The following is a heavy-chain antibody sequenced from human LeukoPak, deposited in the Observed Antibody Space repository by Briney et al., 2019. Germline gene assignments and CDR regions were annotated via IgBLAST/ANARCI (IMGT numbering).Heavy chain of an antibody. CDR1: GYTLTGYY. V-gene: IGHV1-2*02. D-gene: IGHD3-3*01. CDR3: ARDDFWSGYYPFDY. CDR2: INPNSGGT. J-gene: IGHJ4*02. Sequence: ASVKVSCKASGYTLTGYYMHWVRQAPGQGLEWMGWINPNSGGTSYARKFQGRVTMTRDTSISTAYMELSRLRSDDTAVYYCARDDFWSGYYPFDYWGQGTLVTVSS.